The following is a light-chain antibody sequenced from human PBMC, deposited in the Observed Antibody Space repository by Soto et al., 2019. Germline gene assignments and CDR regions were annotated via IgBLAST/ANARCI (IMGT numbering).Light chain of an antibody. J-gene: IGLJ3*02. CDR1: SSNIGSNY. CDR2: RNN. V-gene: IGLV1-47*01. Sequence: QSVLTQPPSASGTPGQRVTISCSGSSSNIGSNYVYWYQQLPGTAPKLLIYRNNQRPSGVSDRFSGSNSGNTASLTISGLQAEDEADYYCTSYSRYRVLVFGGGTKLTVL. CDR3: TSYSRYRVLV.